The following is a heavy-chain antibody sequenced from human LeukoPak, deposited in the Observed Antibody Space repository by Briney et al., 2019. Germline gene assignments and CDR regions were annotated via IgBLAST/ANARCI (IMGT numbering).Heavy chain of an antibody. D-gene: IGHD4-23*01. CDR1: GGSFSGYY. CDR3: ARGTEGVTPNWFDP. V-gene: IGHV4-34*01. Sequence: PSETLSLTCAVYGGSFSGYYWSWIRQPPGKGLEWIGEINHSGSTNYNPSLKSRVTISVDTSENQFSLKLSSVTAADTAVYYCARGTEGVTPNWFDPWGQGTLVTVSS. CDR2: INHSGST. J-gene: IGHJ5*02.